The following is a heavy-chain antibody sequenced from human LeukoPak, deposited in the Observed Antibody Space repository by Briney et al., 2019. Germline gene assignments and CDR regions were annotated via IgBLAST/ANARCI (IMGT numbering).Heavy chain of an antibody. D-gene: IGHD3-22*01. CDR1: GGTFSSYA. J-gene: IGHJ3*02. CDR2: IIPVLAIA. CDR3: ARANYYDSSGYFKRHDAFDI. Sequence: SVKVSCKASGGTFSSYAISWVRQAPGQGLEWMGRIIPVLAIANYAQKFQGRVTITADKSTSTAYMELSSLRSEDTAVYYCARANYYDSSGYFKRHDAFDIWGQGTMVTVSS. V-gene: IGHV1-69*04.